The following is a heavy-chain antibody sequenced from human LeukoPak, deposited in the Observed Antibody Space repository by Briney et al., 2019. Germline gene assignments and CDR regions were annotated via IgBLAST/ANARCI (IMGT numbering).Heavy chain of an antibody. CDR1: GYTFTSYG. V-gene: IGHV1-18*01. Sequence: GASVKVSCKASGYTFTSYGISWVRQAPGQGREWMGWISAYNGNTNYAQKLQGRVTMTTDTSTSTAYMELRSLRSDDTAVYYCARDTETYYYDSSGYYYAFDIWGQGTMVTVSS. CDR2: ISAYNGNT. J-gene: IGHJ3*02. CDR3: ARDTETYYYDSSGYYYAFDI. D-gene: IGHD3-22*01.